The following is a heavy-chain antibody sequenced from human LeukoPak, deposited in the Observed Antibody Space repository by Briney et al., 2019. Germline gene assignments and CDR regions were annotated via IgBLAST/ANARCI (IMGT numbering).Heavy chain of an antibody. V-gene: IGHV5-51*01. CDR2: IYPGDSDT. J-gene: IGHJ3*02. Sequence: GESLKISCKGSGYSFTNYWIGWVRQMPGKGLEWMGIIYPGDSDTRYSPSFQGQVTISADKSISTAYLQWSSLKASDTAMYYCARHAILTGYYNDAFDIWGQGTMVTVSS. D-gene: IGHD3-9*01. CDR3: ARHAILTGYYNDAFDI. CDR1: GYSFTNYW.